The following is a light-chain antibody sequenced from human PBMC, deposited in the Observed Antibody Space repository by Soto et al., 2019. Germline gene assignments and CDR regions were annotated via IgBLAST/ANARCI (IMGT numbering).Light chain of an antibody. CDR1: QDISNY. V-gene: IGKV1-33*01. J-gene: IGKJ3*01. CDR3: QQYDNLPR. CDR2: DAS. Sequence: DIQMTQSPSSLSASVGDRVTITCQASQDISNYLNWYQQKPGKAPKLLIYDASNLETGVPSRFSGSGSGTDFTFSISSLQPEAIATYYCQQYDNLPRFGPGTKVAIK.